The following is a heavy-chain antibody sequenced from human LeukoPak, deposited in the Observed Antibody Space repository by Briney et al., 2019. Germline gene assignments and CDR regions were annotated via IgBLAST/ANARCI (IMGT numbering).Heavy chain of an antibody. CDR2: IIPIFGTA. V-gene: IGHV1-69*06. CDR1: GGTFTSYA. Sequence: SVKVSCKASGGTFTSYAISWVRQAPGQGREWRGGIIPIFGTANYAQKFQGRVTITADKSTSTAYMELSSLRSEDTAVYYCASYYCSGGSCYRDYHYGMDAWGKGTTVTVSS. J-gene: IGHJ6*04. D-gene: IGHD2-15*01. CDR3: ASYYCSGGSCYRDYHYGMDA.